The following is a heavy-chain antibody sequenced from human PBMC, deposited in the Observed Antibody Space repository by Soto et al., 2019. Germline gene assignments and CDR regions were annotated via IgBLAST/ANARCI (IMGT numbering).Heavy chain of an antibody. CDR1: GVSFNSYA. J-gene: IGHJ3*02. CDR2: ISATGYYL. CDR3: VRDFSRIVGATADAFDI. D-gene: IGHD1-26*01. V-gene: IGHV3-21*01. Sequence: GGSLRLSCVASGVSFNSYAMNRVRLAPGKGPEWVATISATGYYLYYADSVRGRFTISRDNTKKSLFLQMSSPRAEDTAVYYWVRDFSRIVGATADAFDIWGQGTTVTVSS.